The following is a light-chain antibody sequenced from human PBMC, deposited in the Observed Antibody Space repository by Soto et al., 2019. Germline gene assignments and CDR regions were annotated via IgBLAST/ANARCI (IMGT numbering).Light chain of an antibody. CDR1: QDIADY. CDR3: QRYNSPPWT. V-gene: IGKV1-27*01. CDR2: AAS. Sequence: DIQMTQSPSPLSASVGDRVTITCRASQDIADYLAWYQQRPGQAPKLLIYAASTLQSGVPSRFSGSGSGTDFTLTIRSLQPEDVATYYCQRYNSPPWTCGQGTTVEIK. J-gene: IGKJ1*01.